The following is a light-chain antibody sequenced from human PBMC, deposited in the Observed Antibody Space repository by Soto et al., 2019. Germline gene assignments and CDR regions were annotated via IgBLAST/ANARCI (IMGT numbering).Light chain of an antibody. CDR2: STS. Sequence: QTVVTQEPSLTVSPGGTVTLTCASSTGAVTSGYYPNWFQQKPGQAPRPLIYSTSNKHSWTPARFSGSLLGGKAALTLSGVQPEDEAEYYCLLYYGDSWVFGGGTKLTVL. J-gene: IGLJ3*02. CDR1: TGAVTSGYY. CDR3: LLYYGDSWV. V-gene: IGLV7-43*01.